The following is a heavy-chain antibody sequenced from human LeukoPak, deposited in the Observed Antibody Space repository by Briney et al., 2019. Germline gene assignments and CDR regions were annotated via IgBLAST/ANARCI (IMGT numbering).Heavy chain of an antibody. Sequence: PGGSLRLSCAASGFTFSSYAMSWVRQAPGKGLEWVSAISGSGGSTYYADSVKGRFTISRDNSKNSLYLQMNSLRAEDTALYYCAKSYYYDSSGPPRHHDAFDIWGQGTMVTVSS. D-gene: IGHD3-22*01. CDR1: GFTFSSYA. J-gene: IGHJ3*02. CDR3: AKSYYYDSSGPPRHHDAFDI. V-gene: IGHV3-23*01. CDR2: ISGSGGST.